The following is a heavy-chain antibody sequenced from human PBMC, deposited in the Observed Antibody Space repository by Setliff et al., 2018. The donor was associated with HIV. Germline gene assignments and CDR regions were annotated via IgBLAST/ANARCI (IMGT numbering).Heavy chain of an antibody. V-gene: IGHV3-43*01. CDR3: ARGGATRPDY. CDR1: GFSFDDYT. CDR2: ISWDGGST. J-gene: IGHJ4*02. D-gene: IGHD1-26*01. Sequence: GGSLRLSCTASGFSFDDYTMNWVRQPPGKGLEWVSLISWDGGSTNYADSVKGRFTISRDNSKSSLYLQLNRLRTEDTAVYFCARGGATRPDYWGQGTLVTVSS.